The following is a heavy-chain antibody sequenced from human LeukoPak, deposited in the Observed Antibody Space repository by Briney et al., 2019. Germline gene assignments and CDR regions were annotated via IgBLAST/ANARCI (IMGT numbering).Heavy chain of an antibody. CDR3: AAAHYYDSSANDY. Sequence: GGSLRLSCAASGFTFSSYWMSWVRQAPGKGLEWVANIKQDGSEKYYVDSVKGRFTISRDNAKNSLYLQMNSLRAEDTAVYYCAAAHYYDSSANDYWGQGTLVTVSS. CDR2: IKQDGSEK. V-gene: IGHV3-7*01. CDR1: GFTFSSYW. D-gene: IGHD3-22*01. J-gene: IGHJ4*02.